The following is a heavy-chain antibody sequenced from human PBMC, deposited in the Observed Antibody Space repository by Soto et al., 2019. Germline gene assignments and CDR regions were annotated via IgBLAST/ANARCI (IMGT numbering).Heavy chain of an antibody. D-gene: IGHD3-3*01. CDR2: INPNSGGT. V-gene: IGHV1-2*04. CDR1: GYTFTGYY. J-gene: IGHJ6*02. Sequence: ASVKVSCKASGYTFTGYYMHWVRQAPGQGLEWMGWINPNSGGTNYAQKFQGWVTMTRDTSISTAYMELSRLRSDDTAVYYCAREPPITTFGVVIIGEYGMDVWGQGTTVTVSS. CDR3: AREPPITTFGVVIIGEYGMDV.